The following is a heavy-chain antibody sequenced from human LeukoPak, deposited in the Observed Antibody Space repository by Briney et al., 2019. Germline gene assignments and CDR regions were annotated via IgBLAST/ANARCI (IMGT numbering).Heavy chain of an antibody. Sequence: LRLSCAASGFTFSSYGMHWVRQAPGKGLEWAAVISYDGSNKYYADSVKGRFTISRDNSKNTLYLQMNSLRAEDTAVYYCAKDLSPEPIAAAANSLDYWGQGTLVTVSS. V-gene: IGHV3-30*18. D-gene: IGHD6-13*01. CDR3: AKDLSPEPIAAAANSLDY. CDR1: GFTFSSYG. CDR2: ISYDGSNK. J-gene: IGHJ4*02.